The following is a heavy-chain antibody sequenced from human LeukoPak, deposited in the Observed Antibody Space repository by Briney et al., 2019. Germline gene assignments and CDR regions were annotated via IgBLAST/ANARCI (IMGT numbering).Heavy chain of an antibody. Sequence: PGGSLRLSCAASRFTFSNYAMSWVRQAPGKGLEWVSTISISGSGGSTYYADSVKGRFTIYRDNSKNTLYLQMNSLRAEDTAVYYCARDPPATIPYYYGMDVWGQGTTVTVSS. CDR3: ARDPPATIPYYYGMDV. D-gene: IGHD2-2*02. J-gene: IGHJ6*02. CDR2: ISISGSGGST. CDR1: RFTFSNYA. V-gene: IGHV3-23*01.